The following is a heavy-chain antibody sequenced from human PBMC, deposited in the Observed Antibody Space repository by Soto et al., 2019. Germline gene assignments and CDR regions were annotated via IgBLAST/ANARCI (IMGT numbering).Heavy chain of an antibody. Sequence: HPGGSLRLSCAASGFTFSSYAMSWVRQAPGKGLEWVSAISGSGGSTYYADSVKGRFTISRDNSKNTLYLQMNSLRAEDTAVYYCAKPIAASGVFDYWGQGTLVTVSS. CDR1: GFTFSSYA. V-gene: IGHV3-23*01. CDR2: ISGSGGST. J-gene: IGHJ4*01. CDR3: AKPIAASGVFDY. D-gene: IGHD6-13*01.